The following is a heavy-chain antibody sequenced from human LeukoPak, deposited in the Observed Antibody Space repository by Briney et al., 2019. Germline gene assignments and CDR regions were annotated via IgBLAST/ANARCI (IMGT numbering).Heavy chain of an antibody. D-gene: IGHD2-2*01. J-gene: IGHJ4*02. CDR3: ASKSSPTGGY. CDR1: GFTFRNYG. CDR2: IWYDGSNK. V-gene: IGHV3-33*01. Sequence: AGGSLRLSCAASGFTFRNYGMHWVRQAPGKGLEWVSNIWYDGSNKFYADSVKGRFTISRDNSKNMLYLQMNSLRAEDTAVYYCASKSSPTGGYWGQGTLITVSS.